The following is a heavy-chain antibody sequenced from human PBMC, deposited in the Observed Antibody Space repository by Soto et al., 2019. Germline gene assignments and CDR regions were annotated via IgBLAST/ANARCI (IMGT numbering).Heavy chain of an antibody. V-gene: IGHV4-34*01. D-gene: IGHD4-17*01. CDR3: ARYGGTAIWYFYL. CDR1: GASFTGYY. CDR2: VSHSGTT. J-gene: IGHJ2*01. Sequence: QVHLQQWGAGLVKPSETLSLTCAVYGASFTGYYWTWLRQPPGKGLEWIGEVSHSGTTKYNPSLKSRVTISLDTSKSQCSLELTSVTAADTAVYYCARYGGTAIWYFYLWGRGTLVSVSS.